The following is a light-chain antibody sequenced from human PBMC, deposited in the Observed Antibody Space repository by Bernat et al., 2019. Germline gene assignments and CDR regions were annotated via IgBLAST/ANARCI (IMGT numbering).Light chain of an antibody. J-gene: IGLJ3*02. CDR1: SSDIGNTYY. CDR3: ASYTTTNTLV. CDR2: YVT. V-gene: IGLV2-14*03. Sequence: QSALTQPASVSGSPGQSITLSCTGTSSDIGNTYYNSWYHQQPGKAPKLITYYVTDRPSGVSNRFSGSKSGNTASRTISGLQPEDESHYYCASYTTTNTLVFGEGTKLTVL.